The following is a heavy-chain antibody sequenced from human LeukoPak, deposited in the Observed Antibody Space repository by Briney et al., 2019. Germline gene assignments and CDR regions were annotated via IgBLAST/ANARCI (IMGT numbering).Heavy chain of an antibody. V-gene: IGHV1-2*02. D-gene: IGHD3-10*01. CDR3: ACASGNYYNGNYFDY. CDR1: GYTFTGYN. CDR2: INANSGGT. Sequence: GASVKVSCKASGYTFTGYNMHWVRQAPGQGLEWMGWINANSGGTNYAQKFQGRVTMTRDTSISTAFMELSRLSSDDTAAYYCACASGNYYNGNYFDYWGQGTLVTVSS. J-gene: IGHJ4*02.